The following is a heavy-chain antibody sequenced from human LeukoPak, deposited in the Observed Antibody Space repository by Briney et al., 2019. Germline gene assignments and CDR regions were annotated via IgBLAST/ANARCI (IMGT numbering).Heavy chain of an antibody. CDR3: ARASYFRDYYDSSGSDY. V-gene: IGHV3-74*01. CDR1: GFTFSSYS. D-gene: IGHD3-22*01. J-gene: IGHJ4*02. CDR2: INTDGSST. Sequence: GGSLRLSCAASGFTFSSYSMNWVRQAPGKGLEWVSRINTDGSSTSYADSVKGRFTISRDNAKNTLYLQMDSLRAEDTAVYYCARASYFRDYYDSSGSDYWGQGTLVTVSS.